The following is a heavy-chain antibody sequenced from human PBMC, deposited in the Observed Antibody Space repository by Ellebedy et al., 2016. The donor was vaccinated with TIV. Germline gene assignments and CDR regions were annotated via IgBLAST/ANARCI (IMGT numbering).Heavy chain of an antibody. CDR2: VTGSGTRT. CDR3: ARLEWFNSAWSPEGHFGN. CDR1: GFTFSSYA. V-gene: IGHV3-23*01. J-gene: IGHJ4*02. Sequence: GGSLRLSXAASGFTFSSYAMTWVRQAPGKGLEWVSGVTGSGTRTYYTDSVKGRFTISRDNSKNTLFLQMNSLRAEDTALYYCARLEWFNSAWSPEGHFGNWGQGTLVTVAS. D-gene: IGHD6-19*01.